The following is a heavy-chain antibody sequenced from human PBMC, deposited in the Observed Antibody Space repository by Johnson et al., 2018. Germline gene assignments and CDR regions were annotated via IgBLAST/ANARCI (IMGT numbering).Heavy chain of an antibody. J-gene: IGHJ1*01. CDR3: ARSQSAYYGDYVGAEYFQH. V-gene: IGHV3-21*05. CDR1: GFTFSSYS. CDR2: ISSSSSYI. Sequence: VQLVESGGGLVKPGGSLRLSCAASGFTFSSYSMNWVRQAPGKGLEWVSYISSSSSYIYNADSMKGRFTISRDNAKNTLHLQMKSLRAEETAVYYCARSQSAYYGDYVGAEYFQHWGQGTLVTVSS. D-gene: IGHD4-17*01.